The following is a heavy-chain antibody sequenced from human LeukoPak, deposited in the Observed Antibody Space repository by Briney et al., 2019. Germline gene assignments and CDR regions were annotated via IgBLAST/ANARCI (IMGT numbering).Heavy chain of an antibody. V-gene: IGHV1-18*01. D-gene: IGHD6-13*01. CDR3: ARTAAAGTFYYYYGMDV. CDR1: GYTFTSYG. CDR2: ISAYNGNT. Sequence: ASVKVSCKASGYTFTSYGISWVRQAPGQGLEWMGWISAYNGNTNYAQKLQGRVTTTTDTSTSTAYMELRSLRSDDTAVYYCARTAAAGTFYYYYGMDVWGQGTTVTVSS. J-gene: IGHJ6*02.